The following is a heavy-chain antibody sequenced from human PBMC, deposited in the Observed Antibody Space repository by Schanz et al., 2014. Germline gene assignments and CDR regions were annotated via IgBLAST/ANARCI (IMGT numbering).Heavy chain of an antibody. CDR1: GFTFGSYA. J-gene: IGHJ3*02. Sequence: EVRLLESGGGLVQPGGSLRLSCVGSGFTFGSYAMNWVRQAPGKGLEWVSTIRTSASDTFYADSVKGRFTISRDNSKNTLYLQMNSLIAEDTAVYYCAKCIGWYGRCAFDIWGQGTMVTVSS. D-gene: IGHD6-19*01. CDR2: IRTSASDT. CDR3: AKCIGWYGRCAFDI. V-gene: IGHV3-23*01.